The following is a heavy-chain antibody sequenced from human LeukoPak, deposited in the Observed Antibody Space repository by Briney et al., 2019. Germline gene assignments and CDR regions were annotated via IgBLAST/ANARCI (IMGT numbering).Heavy chain of an antibody. V-gene: IGHV1-18*01. CDR2: ISAYNGNT. D-gene: IGHD4-17*01. CDR1: GGTFSSYA. J-gene: IGHJ4*02. Sequence: ASVKVSCKASGGTFSSYAISWVRQAPGQGLEWMGWISAYNGNTNYAQKLQGRVTMTTDTSTSTAYMDLRSLRSDDTAVYYCARDSLPYGDYGETFDSWGQGTLVTVSS. CDR3: ARDSLPYGDYGETFDS.